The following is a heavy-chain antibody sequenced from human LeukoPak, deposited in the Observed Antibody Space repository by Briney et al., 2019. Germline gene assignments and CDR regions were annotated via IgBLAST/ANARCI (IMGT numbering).Heavy chain of an antibody. CDR2: INPNSGGT. Sequence: ASVKVSCKASGYTFTGYYMHWVRQAPGQGLEWMGWINPNSGGTNYAQKFQGRVTMTRDTSISTAYMELSRLRSDDTAVYYCARDVSYDFWSGYPLYYYYYMDVWGKGTTVTISS. CDR1: GYTFTGYY. J-gene: IGHJ6*03. D-gene: IGHD3-3*01. CDR3: ARDVSYDFWSGYPLYYYYYMDV. V-gene: IGHV1-2*02.